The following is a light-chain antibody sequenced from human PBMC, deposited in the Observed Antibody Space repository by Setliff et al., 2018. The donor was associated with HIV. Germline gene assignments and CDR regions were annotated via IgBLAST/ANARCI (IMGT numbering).Light chain of an antibody. Sequence: QSVLTQPASVSGSPGQSITIYCSGTSSDVDGYNYVSWYQQHPGKAPKLMIYGVSERPSGVSNRFSGSKSGYTASLTISGLQAEDEADYYCSSYTSSITYVFGTGTKVTVL. CDR2: GVS. CDR3: SSYTSSITYV. V-gene: IGLV2-14*03. CDR1: SSDVDGYNY. J-gene: IGLJ1*01.